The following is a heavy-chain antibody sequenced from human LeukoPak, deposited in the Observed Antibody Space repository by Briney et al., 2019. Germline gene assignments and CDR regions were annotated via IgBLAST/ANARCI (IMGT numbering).Heavy chain of an antibody. CDR3: ARADWRSGEDFDY. V-gene: IGHV1-2*02. D-gene: IGHD6-19*01. CDR1: GYTFTGYY. J-gene: IGHJ4*02. Sequence: VASVTVSCTASGYTFTGYYMHWVRQAPGQELEWMGWINPNSGGTNYAQKFQGRVTITRDTSISTAYMELSRLRSDDTAVYYCARADWRSGEDFDYWGQGTLVTVSS. CDR2: INPNSGGT.